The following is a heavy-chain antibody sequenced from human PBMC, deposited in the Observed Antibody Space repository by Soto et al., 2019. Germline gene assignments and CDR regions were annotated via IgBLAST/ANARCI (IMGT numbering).Heavy chain of an antibody. CDR1: GGTFSSYA. V-gene: IGHV1-69*01. Sequence: QVQLVQSGAEVKKPGSSVKVSCKASGGTFSSYAISWVRQAPGQGLEWVGGIIPIFGTANYAQKFQGRVTITADESTSTAYMELSSLRSEDTAVYYCARDVSVNSYGPYNFDYWGQGTLVTVSS. CDR3: ARDVSVNSYGPYNFDY. J-gene: IGHJ4*02. D-gene: IGHD5-18*01. CDR2: IIPIFGTA.